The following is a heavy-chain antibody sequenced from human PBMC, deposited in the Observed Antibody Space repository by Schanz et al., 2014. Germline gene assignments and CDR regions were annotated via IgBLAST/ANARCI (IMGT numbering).Heavy chain of an antibody. CDR3: ARSGSSNWYLFDY. CDR2: IIPNLGIA. J-gene: IGHJ4*02. CDR1: GGTFNSYT. Sequence: QVQLVQSGTQVKKPGSSMQVSCKASGGTFNSYTINWVRHAPGQGLEWMGRIIPNLGIANYAQKYQGRVTITANRSTSTAYMELSSLRSEDTAVYSCARSGSSNWYLFDYWGQGTLVTVSS. V-gene: IGHV1-69*09. D-gene: IGHD6-13*01.